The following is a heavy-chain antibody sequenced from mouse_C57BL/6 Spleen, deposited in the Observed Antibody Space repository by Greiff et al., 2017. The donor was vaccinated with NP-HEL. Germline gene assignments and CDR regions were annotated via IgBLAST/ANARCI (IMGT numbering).Heavy chain of an antibody. J-gene: IGHJ4*01. Sequence: EVMLVESGEGLVKPGGSLKLSCAASGFTFSSYAMSWVRQTPEKRLEWVAYISSGGDYIYYADTVKGRFTISRDNARNTLYLQMSSLKSEDTAMYYCTRDTDYGSSPYYYAMDYWGQGTSVTVSS. D-gene: IGHD1-1*01. CDR2: ISSGGDYI. CDR1: GFTFSSYA. CDR3: TRDTDYGSSPYYYAMDY. V-gene: IGHV5-9-1*02.